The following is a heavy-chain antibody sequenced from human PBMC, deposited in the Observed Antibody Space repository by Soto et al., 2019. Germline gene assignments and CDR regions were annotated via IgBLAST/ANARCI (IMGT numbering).Heavy chain of an antibody. CDR3: TTMGRITIFGVVIINPHYGMDV. D-gene: IGHD3-3*01. V-gene: IGHV3-15*07. J-gene: IGHJ6*02. Sequence: EVQLVESGGGLVKPGGSLRLSCAASGFTFSNAWMNWVRQAPGKGLEWVGRIKSKTDGGTTDYAAPVKGRFTISRDDSKNTLYLQMNSLKTEDTAVYYCTTMGRITIFGVVIINPHYGMDVWGQGTTVTVSS. CDR1: GFTFSNAW. CDR2: IKSKTDGGTT.